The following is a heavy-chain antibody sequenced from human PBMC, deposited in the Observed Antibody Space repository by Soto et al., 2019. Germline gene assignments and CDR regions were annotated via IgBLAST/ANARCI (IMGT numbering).Heavy chain of an antibody. CDR3: AREFMWSFDY. CDR1: GFTFNSYW. V-gene: IGHV3-7*01. J-gene: IGHJ4*02. Sequence: EVQLVESGGGLVQPGGSLRLSCAASGFTFNSYWMSWVRQAPGKGLQWVANIKQDGSENYYVDSVKGRFTISRDNAKKSLYLQMNSLRAGDTAVYYCAREFMWSFDYWGQGSLVTVSS. CDR2: IKQDGSEN. D-gene: IGHD2-21*01.